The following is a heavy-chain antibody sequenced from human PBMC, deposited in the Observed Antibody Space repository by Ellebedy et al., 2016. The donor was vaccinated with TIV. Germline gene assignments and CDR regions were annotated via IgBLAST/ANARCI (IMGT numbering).Heavy chain of an antibody. Sequence: PGGSLRLSCAASGFNFGSYWMTWVRQAPGKGLEWVAKIRQEGDEIYYVESVKGRFTISRDNAKNSLFLQMNSLRVEDTAVYYCARRASYGDYAVQVNPWFDPWGQGTLVTVSS. CDR1: GFNFGSYW. J-gene: IGHJ5*02. V-gene: IGHV3-7*01. D-gene: IGHD4-17*01. CDR2: IRQEGDEI. CDR3: ARRASYGDYAVQVNPWFDP.